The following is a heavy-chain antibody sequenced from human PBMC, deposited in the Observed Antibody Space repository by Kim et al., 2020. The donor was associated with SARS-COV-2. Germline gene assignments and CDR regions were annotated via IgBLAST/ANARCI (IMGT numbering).Heavy chain of an antibody. V-gene: IGHV4-59*01. CDR1: GGSISSYY. J-gene: IGHJ5*02. CDR3: ARGRAGAHYDSSGEAWFDP. Sequence: SETLSLTCTVSGGSISSYYWSWIRQPPGKGLEWIGYVYYRGSTNYNPSLKSRVTISVDTSKNQFSLKLSSVTAADTAVYYCARGRAGAHYDSSGEAWFDPWGQGTLVTVSS. D-gene: IGHD3-22*01. CDR2: VYYRGST.